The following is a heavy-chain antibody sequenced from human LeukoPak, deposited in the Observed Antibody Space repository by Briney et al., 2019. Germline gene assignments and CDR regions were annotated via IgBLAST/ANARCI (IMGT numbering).Heavy chain of an antibody. V-gene: IGHV3-21*01. J-gene: IGHJ4*02. D-gene: IGHD3-22*01. CDR1: GFTFSSYS. CDR2: ISSSSSYI. CDR3: ARDLTIVAYYYDSSGYPGYFDY. Sequence: GGSLRLSCAASGFTFSSYSMNWVRQAPGKGLEWVSSISSSSSYIYYADSVKGRFTISRDNAKNSLYLQMNSLRAEDTAVYYCARDLTIVAYYYDSSGYPGYFDYWGQGTLVTVPS.